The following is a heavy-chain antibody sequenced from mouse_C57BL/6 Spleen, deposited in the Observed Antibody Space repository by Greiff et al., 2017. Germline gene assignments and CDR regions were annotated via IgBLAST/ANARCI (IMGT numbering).Heavy chain of an antibody. CDR2: INYDGSST. J-gene: IGHJ4*01. CDR1: GFTFSDYY. Sequence: EVKLMESEGGLVQPGSSMKLSCTASGFTFSDYYMAWVRQVPEKGLEWVANINYDGSSTYYLDSLKSRFIISRDNAKNILYLQMSSLKSEDTATYYCARGNYYGSSYEGYYYAMDYWGQGTSVTVSS. CDR3: ARGNYYGSSYEGYYYAMDY. D-gene: IGHD1-1*01. V-gene: IGHV5-16*01.